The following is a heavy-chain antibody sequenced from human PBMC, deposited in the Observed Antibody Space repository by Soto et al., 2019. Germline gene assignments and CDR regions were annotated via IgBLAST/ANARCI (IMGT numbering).Heavy chain of an antibody. Sequence: SETLSLTCTVSCGSIRSGGYSWSWLRQPPGKGLEWIGYIFHSGSTYYNPSLKSRVTISVDGSKNLFSLELSSVTAADMAVYYCARVLAGTWGAIDYWGQGILVTVSS. J-gene: IGHJ4*02. CDR1: CGSIRSGGYS. V-gene: IGHV4-30-2*01. D-gene: IGHD3-16*01. CDR3: ARVLAGTWGAIDY. CDR2: IFHSGST.